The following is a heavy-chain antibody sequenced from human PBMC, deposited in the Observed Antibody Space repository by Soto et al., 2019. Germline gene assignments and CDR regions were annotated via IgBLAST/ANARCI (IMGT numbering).Heavy chain of an antibody. J-gene: IGHJ6*02. D-gene: IGHD3-3*01. V-gene: IGHV3-9*01. CDR2: ISWNSGSI. CDR1: GFTFDDYA. CDR3: AKDTGTIFGVRGGMDV. Sequence: EVQLVESGGGLVQPGRSLRLSCAASGFTFDDYAMHWVRQAPGKGLEWVSGISWNSGSIGYADSVKGRFTISRGNAKNSLYLQMNSLRAEDTALYYCAKDTGTIFGVRGGMDVWGQGTTVTVSS.